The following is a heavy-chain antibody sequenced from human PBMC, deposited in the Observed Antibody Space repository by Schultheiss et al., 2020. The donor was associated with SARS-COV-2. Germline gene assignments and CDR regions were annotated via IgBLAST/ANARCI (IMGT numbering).Heavy chain of an antibody. CDR3: AKERARYYGSGPLH. V-gene: IGHV3-23*01. D-gene: IGHD3-10*01. Sequence: GGSLRLSCAASGFTFSNYAMSWVRRAPGKGLEWVSVIIGSGDSTYYADSVRGRFFVSRDNSGNTLYLQMNSLRVEDTAVYYCAKERARYYGSGPLHWGQGKMVTVSS. CDR2: IIGSGDST. J-gene: IGHJ4*02. CDR1: GFTFSNYA.